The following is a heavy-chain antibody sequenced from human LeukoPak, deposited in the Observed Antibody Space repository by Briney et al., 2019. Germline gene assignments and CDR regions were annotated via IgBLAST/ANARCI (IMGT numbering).Heavy chain of an antibody. CDR3: ARRLQSFDY. V-gene: IGHV4-61*02. CDR1: GGSISSGSYY. Sequence: SETLSLTCTVSGGSISSGSYYWSWIRQPAGKGLEWIGRIYTSGGTNYNPSLKSRVTISVDTSKNQFSLRLSSVTAADTAIYYCARRLQSFDYWGQGTLVTVSS. J-gene: IGHJ4*02. D-gene: IGHD5-12*01. CDR2: IYTSGGT.